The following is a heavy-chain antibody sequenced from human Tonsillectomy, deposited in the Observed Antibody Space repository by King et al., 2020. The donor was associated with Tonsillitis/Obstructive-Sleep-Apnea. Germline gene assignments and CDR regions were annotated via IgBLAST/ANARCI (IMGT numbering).Heavy chain of an antibody. V-gene: IGHV4-59*08. CDR2: IYYSGST. CDR1: GGSISSYY. J-gene: IGHJ2*01. Sequence: VQLQESGPGLVKPSETLSLTCTVSGGSISSYYWSWIRQPPGKGLEWIGYIYYSGSTNYNPSLKSRVTISVDTSKNQFSLKLSSVTAADTAVYYCARRGYYDSSGYPYANWYFDLWGRGTLVTVSS. D-gene: IGHD3-22*01. CDR3: ARRGYYDSSGYPYANWYFDL.